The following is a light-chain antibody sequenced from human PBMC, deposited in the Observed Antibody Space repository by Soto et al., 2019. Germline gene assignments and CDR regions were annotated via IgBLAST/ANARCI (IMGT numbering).Light chain of an antibody. CDR3: HHYVSSPLT. CDR2: DAS. J-gene: IGKJ2*01. Sequence: EIVLTQSPGTLSLSPGEGATVSCRASQSVNSNLLAWFQHKPGQAPRLLIHDASRRATGIPERFSGSGSGTDFPLSISRPEPEDSAMYYCHHYVSSPLTLGQGNKLEIK. CDR1: QSVNSNL. V-gene: IGKV3-20*01.